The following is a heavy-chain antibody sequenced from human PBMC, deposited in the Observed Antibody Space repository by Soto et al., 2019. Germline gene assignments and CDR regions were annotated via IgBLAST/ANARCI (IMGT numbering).Heavy chain of an antibody. Sequence: GGSLRLSCAASGFTFSDHYMDWVRQAPGKGLEWVGRTRNKANSYTTEYAASVKGRFTISRDDSKNSLYLQMNSLKTEDTAVYYCARELYYYYGMDVWGQGTTVTVSS. J-gene: IGHJ6*02. CDR1: GFTFSDHY. CDR3: ARELYYYYGMDV. V-gene: IGHV3-72*01. CDR2: TRNKANSYTT.